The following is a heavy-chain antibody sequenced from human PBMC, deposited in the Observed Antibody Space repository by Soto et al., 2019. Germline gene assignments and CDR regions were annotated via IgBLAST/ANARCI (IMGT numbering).Heavy chain of an antibody. D-gene: IGHD7-27*01. CDR2: ISYDGDNK. V-gene: IGHV3-30*18. CDR3: AKDLGNWAGDAFDI. J-gene: IGHJ3*02. Sequence: QVQLVESGGGVVQPGRSLRLSCAASGFTFRSYAMHWVRQAPGKGLEWVAMISYDGDNKYYADSVKGRFTISRDNSKNTLYLQMNSLRPEDTAVYYCAKDLGNWAGDAFDIWGQGTMVTVSS. CDR1: GFTFRSYA.